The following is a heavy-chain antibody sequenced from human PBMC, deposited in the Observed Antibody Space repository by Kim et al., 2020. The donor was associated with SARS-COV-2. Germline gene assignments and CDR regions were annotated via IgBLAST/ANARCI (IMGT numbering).Heavy chain of an antibody. CDR2: IYYSGST. D-gene: IGHD2-21*01. J-gene: IGHJ4*02. Sequence: SETLSLTCTVSGGSISSSSYYWGWIRQPPGKGPEWIGSIYYSGSTYYNPSLKSRVTISVDTSKNQFSLKLSSVTAADTAVYYCARLCHGGDCYSSGSYYFDYWGQGTLVTVSS. CDR3: ARLCHGGDCYSSGSYYFDY. CDR1: GGSISSSSYY. V-gene: IGHV4-39*01.